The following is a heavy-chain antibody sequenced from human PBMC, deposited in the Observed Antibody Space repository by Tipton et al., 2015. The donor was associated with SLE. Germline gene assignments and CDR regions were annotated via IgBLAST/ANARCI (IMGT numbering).Heavy chain of an antibody. V-gene: IGHV4-34*01. Sequence: TLSLTCAVYGGSFSGYYWSWIRQPPGKGLEWIGEINHSGSTNYNPSLKSRVTISVDTSKNHFSLKLSSVTAADTAVYYCASSGSSGDDAFDIWGQGTMVTVSS. CDR3: ASSGSSGDDAFDI. D-gene: IGHD3-10*01. J-gene: IGHJ3*02. CDR1: GGSFSGYY. CDR2: INHSGST.